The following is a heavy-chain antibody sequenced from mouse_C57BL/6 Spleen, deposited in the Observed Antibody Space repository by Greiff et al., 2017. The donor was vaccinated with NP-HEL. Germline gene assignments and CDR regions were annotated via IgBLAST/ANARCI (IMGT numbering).Heavy chain of an antibody. V-gene: IGHV3-6*01. CDR1: GYSITSGYY. J-gene: IGHJ2*01. CDR2: ISYDGSN. Sequence: EVKVEESGPGLVKPSQSLSLTCSVTGYSITSGYYWNWIRQFPGNKLEWMGYISYDGSNNYNPSLKNRISITLDTSNNQFFLKLNSGTTEDTATYYCAREGAYYFDYWGQGTTLTVSS. CDR3: AREGAYYFDY.